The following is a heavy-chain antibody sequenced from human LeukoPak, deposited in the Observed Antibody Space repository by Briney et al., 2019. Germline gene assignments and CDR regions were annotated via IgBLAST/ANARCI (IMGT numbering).Heavy chain of an antibody. V-gene: IGHV4-59*01. CDR3: ARAHGDYAVDY. D-gene: IGHD4-17*01. CDR2: IYYSGST. J-gene: IGHJ4*02. Sequence: SETLSLTCTVSGGSISSYYWSWIRQPPGKGLEWIGYIYYSGSTNYNPSLKSRVTISVDTSKNQFSLKLSSVTAADTAVYYCARAHGDYAVDYWGQGTLVTVSS. CDR1: GGSISSYY.